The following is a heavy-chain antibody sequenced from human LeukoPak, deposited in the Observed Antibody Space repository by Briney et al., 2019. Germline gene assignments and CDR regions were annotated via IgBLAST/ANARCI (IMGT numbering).Heavy chain of an antibody. CDR3: AKDRTRFGVVTQFDY. Sequence: GGSLRLSCAASGFTFSSYAMSWVRQAPGKGLEWVSAISGSGGSTYHADSVKGRFTISRDNSKNTLYLQMNSLRAEDTAVYYCAKDRTRFGVVTQFDYWGQGTLVTVSS. D-gene: IGHD3-3*01. V-gene: IGHV3-23*01. CDR2: ISGSGGST. J-gene: IGHJ4*02. CDR1: GFTFSSYA.